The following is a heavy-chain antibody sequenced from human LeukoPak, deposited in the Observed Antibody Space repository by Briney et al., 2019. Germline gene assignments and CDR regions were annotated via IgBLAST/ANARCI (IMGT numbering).Heavy chain of an antibody. CDR3: VRPSSSDYLDAFDI. D-gene: IGHD3-22*01. J-gene: IGHJ3*02. Sequence: PSETLSLTCTVSGGSISSSNYYWGWIRQPPGKGLEWFGSIYYSGSIYYNPSLKSRVNISVDTSKNQFSLKLSSVTAADTAVYYCVRPSSSDYLDAFDIWGQGTMVTVSS. V-gene: IGHV4-39*01. CDR2: IYYSGSI. CDR1: GGSISSSNYY.